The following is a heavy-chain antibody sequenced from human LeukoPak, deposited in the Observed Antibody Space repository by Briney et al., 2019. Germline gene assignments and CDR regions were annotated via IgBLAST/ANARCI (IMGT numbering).Heavy chain of an antibody. Sequence: ASVKVSCKASGGTFSSYAISWVRQAPGQGLEWMGGIIPIFGTANYAQKFQGRVTITTDESTSTAYMELSSLRSEDTAVYYCASPNDYGGSYFDYWGQGTLVTVSS. CDR3: ASPNDYGGSYFDY. CDR2: IIPIFGTA. CDR1: GGTFSSYA. J-gene: IGHJ4*02. V-gene: IGHV1-69*05. D-gene: IGHD4-23*01.